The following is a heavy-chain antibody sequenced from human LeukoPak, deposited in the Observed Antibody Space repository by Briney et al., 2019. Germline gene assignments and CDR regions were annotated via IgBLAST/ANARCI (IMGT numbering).Heavy chain of an antibody. V-gene: IGHV4-34*08. Sequence: PSETLSLTCAVYGGTFSGYYWSWIRQPPGKGLEWIGEINHSGSTNYNPSLKSRVTIPVDTSKNQFSLKLSSVSAADTAVYYCAQVVDHAFDIWGQGTMVTVSS. CDR1: GGTFSGYY. J-gene: IGHJ3*02. CDR3: AQVVDHAFDI. D-gene: IGHD2-15*01. CDR2: INHSGST.